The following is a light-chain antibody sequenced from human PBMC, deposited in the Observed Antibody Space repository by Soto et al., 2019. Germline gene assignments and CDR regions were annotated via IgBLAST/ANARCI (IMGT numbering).Light chain of an antibody. V-gene: IGLV2-14*01. J-gene: IGLJ3*02. CDR1: SSDVGGYNY. Sequence: QSALTQPASVSGSPGQSITISCTGTSSDVGGYNYVSWYQQHPGKAHKLMIYEVTNRPSGVSNRFSGSKSGNTASLTISGLQVEDEADYYCSSYTSTSTRVFGGGTQLTV. CDR2: EVT. CDR3: SSYTSTSTRV.